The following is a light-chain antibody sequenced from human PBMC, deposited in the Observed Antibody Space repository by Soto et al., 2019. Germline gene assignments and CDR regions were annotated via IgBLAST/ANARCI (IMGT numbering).Light chain of an antibody. CDR3: QQYGSSRT. Sequence: DIVLTQSPGALSLSPGERATLSCMASQNVNSNFFAWYQQKAGQAPRLLIYGVSSRATGIPDRFSGSGSGTDFTLTISRLEPEDFAVYYCQQYGSSRTLGQGTKVDIK. J-gene: IGKJ1*01. V-gene: IGKV3-20*01. CDR1: QNVNSNF. CDR2: GVS.